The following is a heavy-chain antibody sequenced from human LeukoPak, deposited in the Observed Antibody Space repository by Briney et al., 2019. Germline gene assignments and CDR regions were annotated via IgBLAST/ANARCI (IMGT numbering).Heavy chain of an antibody. V-gene: IGHV4-39*07. CDR2: IYTSGST. Sequence: NPSETLSLTCTVSGGSISSSSYYWGWIRQPPGKGLEWIGRIYTSGSTNYNPSLKSRVTISVDTSKNQFSLKLSSVTAADTAVYYCARDSVVPAAIYYYYYYMDVWGKGTTVTVSS. J-gene: IGHJ6*03. D-gene: IGHD2-2*01. CDR3: ARDSVVPAAIYYYYYYMDV. CDR1: GGSISSSSYY.